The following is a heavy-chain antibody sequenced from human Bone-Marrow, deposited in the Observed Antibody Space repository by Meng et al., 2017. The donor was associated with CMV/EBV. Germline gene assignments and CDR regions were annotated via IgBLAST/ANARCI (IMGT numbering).Heavy chain of an antibody. CDR3: ARRVASVVAGSLDY. D-gene: IGHD2-15*01. CDR2: INPNSGGT. V-gene: IGHV1-2*02. CDR1: GYTFTGYY. J-gene: IGHJ4*02. Sequence: ASVKVSCKASGYTFTGYYMHWVRQAPGQGLEWMGWINPNSGGTNYAQKFQGRVTMTRDTSISTAYMELSRLRSDDTAVYYCARRVASVVAGSLDYWGQGTLVTVSP.